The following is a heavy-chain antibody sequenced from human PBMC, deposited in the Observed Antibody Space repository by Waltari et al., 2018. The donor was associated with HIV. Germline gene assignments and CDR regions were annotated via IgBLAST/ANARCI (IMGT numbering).Heavy chain of an antibody. CDR2: MCLYGSRK. V-gene: IGHV3-33*01. D-gene: IGHD6-19*01. CDR1: GFAFSSYG. Sequence: VGLAVSGGDVVQRGRPLRLFCVASGFAFSSYGTRGVRLAPGKGLGLGAVMCLYGSRKYYADSVKGRFTISRDNSKNTLYLQMNSPGAEATAVLYCAGDRPNSSGRGPFDYWGQGTLVTVSS. J-gene: IGHJ4*02. CDR3: AGDRPNSSGRGPFDY.